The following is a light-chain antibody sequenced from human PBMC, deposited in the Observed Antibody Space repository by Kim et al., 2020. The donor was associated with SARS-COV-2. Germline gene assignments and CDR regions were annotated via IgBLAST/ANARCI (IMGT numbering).Light chain of an antibody. V-gene: IGLV6-57*02. CDR1: GGSIASNY. CDR2: YDD. CDR3: QSFKNSNVV. Sequence: GKTVTISCTGSGGSIASNYVQWYQQRPGSAPTTIIYYDDQRLSGVPDRFSASIDSSSNSASLTISGLRTENEAEYYCQSFKNSNVVFGGGTQLTVL. J-gene: IGLJ3*02.